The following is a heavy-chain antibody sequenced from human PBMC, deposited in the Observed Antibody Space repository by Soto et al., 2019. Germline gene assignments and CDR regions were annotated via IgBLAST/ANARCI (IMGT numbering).Heavy chain of an antibody. CDR1: GGSISSGGYY. CDR3: ASIHRITIFGVDNHYGMDV. Sequence: SETLSLTCTVSGGSISSGGYYWSWIRQHPGKGLEWIGYIYYSGSTYYNPSLKSRVTISVDTSKNQFSLKLSSVTAADTAVYYCASIHRITIFGVDNHYGMDVWGQGXTVTVYS. J-gene: IGHJ6*02. D-gene: IGHD3-3*01. V-gene: IGHV4-31*03. CDR2: IYYSGST.